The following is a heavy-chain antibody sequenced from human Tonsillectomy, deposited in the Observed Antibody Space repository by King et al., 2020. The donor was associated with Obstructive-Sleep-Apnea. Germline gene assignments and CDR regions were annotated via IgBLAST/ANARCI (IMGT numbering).Heavy chain of an antibody. Sequence: QLVQSGGGVVQPGRSLRLSCAASGFTFRDYAMYWVRQAPGKGLEWVAVISFDGSKKLYADSVKGRFTISRDNSKNTLYLQMNSLRAEDTAVYYCAREGPYYYGSGTPWGQGTLVTVSS. J-gene: IGHJ5*02. CDR3: AREGPYYYGSGTP. CDR2: ISFDGSKK. D-gene: IGHD3-10*01. V-gene: IGHV3-30*04. CDR1: GFTFRDYA.